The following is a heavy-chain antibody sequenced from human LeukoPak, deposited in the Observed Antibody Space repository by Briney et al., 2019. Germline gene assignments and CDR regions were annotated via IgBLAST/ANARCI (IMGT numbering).Heavy chain of an antibody. CDR1: GFTFSSDS. V-gene: IGHV3-21*01. J-gene: IGHJ4*02. D-gene: IGHD1-26*01. CDR3: AISAEYPGIVGANRY. Sequence: GGSLRLSCAASGFTFSSDSMNWVRQAPGKGLEWVSSISSSSSYIYYADSVKGRFTISRDNAKNSLYLQMNSLRAEDTAVYYCAISAEYPGIVGANRYWGQGTLVTVSS. CDR2: ISSSSSYI.